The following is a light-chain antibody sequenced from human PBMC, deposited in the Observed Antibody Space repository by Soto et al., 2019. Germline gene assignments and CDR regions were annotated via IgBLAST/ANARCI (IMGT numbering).Light chain of an antibody. CDR3: VLYMGSGISL. CDR2: NTD. V-gene: IGLV8-61*01. Sequence: QTVVTQEPSFSVSPGGTVTFTCGLSSGSVSTSYYPSWYQQTPGQAPRILIYNTDTRSSGVPDRFSGSILGNKAALTIAGAQADDEVDYYCVLYMGSGISLFGGGTQLPS. CDR1: SGSVSTSYY. J-gene: IGLJ2*01.